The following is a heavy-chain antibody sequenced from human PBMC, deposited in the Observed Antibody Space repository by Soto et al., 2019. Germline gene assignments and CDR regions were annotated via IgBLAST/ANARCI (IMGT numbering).Heavy chain of an antibody. Sequence: QITLKESGPTLAKPTQTVTLTCTFSGFSLSNSAVGVAWIRQPPGKALDWLALIYWNDDKHYTPPLNSRLTLTKDTSKTQVVLTMSNMDPVDASTYYCAHRLSECSGGTDYRYFYLSGRGTQVTVSS. D-gene: IGHD2-15*01. J-gene: IGHJ2*01. CDR3: AHRLSECSGGTDYRYFYL. V-gene: IGHV2-5*01. CDR2: IYWNDDK. CDR1: GFSLSNSAVG.